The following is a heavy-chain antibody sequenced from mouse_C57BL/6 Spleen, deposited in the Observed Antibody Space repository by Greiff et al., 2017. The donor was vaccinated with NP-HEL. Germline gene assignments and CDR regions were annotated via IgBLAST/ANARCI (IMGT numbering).Heavy chain of an antibody. J-gene: IGHJ4*01. Sequence: EVKLVESGGGLVKPGGSLKLSCAASGFTFSSYTMSWVRQTPEKRLEWVATISGGGGNTYYPDSVKGRFTISRDNAKNTLYLQMSSLRSEDTALYYCARRGDYYAMDYWGQGTSVTVSS. CDR2: ISGGGGNT. CDR3: ARRGDYYAMDY. CDR1: GFTFSSYT. V-gene: IGHV5-9*01.